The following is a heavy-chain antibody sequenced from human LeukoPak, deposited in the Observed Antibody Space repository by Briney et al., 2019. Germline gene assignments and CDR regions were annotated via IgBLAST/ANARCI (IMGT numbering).Heavy chain of an antibody. CDR2: IYHSGKA. CDR3: ARGGRAFDI. V-gene: IGHV4-30-2*01. Sequence: SQTLSLTCTVSGAFISSGGFYWSWLRQPPGKGLEWIGYIYHSGKAYYNPSLGSRVTISVDRSKNHFSLNLNSVTAADTAVFYCARGGRAFDIWGQGTMISVSP. CDR1: GAFISSGGFY. J-gene: IGHJ3*02.